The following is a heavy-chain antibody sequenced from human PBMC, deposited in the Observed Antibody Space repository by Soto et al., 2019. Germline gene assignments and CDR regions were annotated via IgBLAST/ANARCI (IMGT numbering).Heavy chain of an antibody. CDR2: INPNSGGT. D-gene: IGHD4-17*01. CDR1: GYTFTGYY. J-gene: IGHJ4*02. CDR3: ARDLTTVDPLFEY. V-gene: IGHV1-2*02. Sequence: ASVKVSCKASGYTFTGYYMHWVRQAPGQGLEWMGWINPNSGGTNYAQKFQGRVTMTRDTSISTAYMELSRLRSDDTAVYYCARDLTTVDPLFEYLGQGTLVNVSS.